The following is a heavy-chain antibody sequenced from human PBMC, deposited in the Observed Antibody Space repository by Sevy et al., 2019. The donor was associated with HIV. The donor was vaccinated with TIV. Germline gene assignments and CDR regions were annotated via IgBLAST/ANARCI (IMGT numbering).Heavy chain of an antibody. V-gene: IGHV3-30*18. CDR1: GFTLSTHV. J-gene: IGHJ4*02. D-gene: IGHD4-17*01. Sequence: GGSLRLSCEVSGFTLSTHVMYWVRQAPGKGLEWVAGISYDESTQYYGDSVKDRFTVSRDNSKNTLFLQMHSLRPEDTAVYYCAKDPRPYGDNVEGFDFWGQGTLVTVSS. CDR2: ISYDESTQ. CDR3: AKDPRPYGDNVEGFDF.